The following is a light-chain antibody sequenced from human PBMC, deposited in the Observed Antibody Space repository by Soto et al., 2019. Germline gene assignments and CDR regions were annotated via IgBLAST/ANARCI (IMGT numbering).Light chain of an antibody. CDR2: DAS. V-gene: IGKV3-11*01. CDR1: QSVSKY. Sequence: EIVLTQSPATLSLSPGERATLSCRASQSVSKYLAWYQQKPGQAPRLLIYDASNRATGIPARFSGSGSGTDFTLTISSLEPEDFAVYYCQQYGSSLTFGGGTKVDIK. J-gene: IGKJ4*01. CDR3: QQYGSSLT.